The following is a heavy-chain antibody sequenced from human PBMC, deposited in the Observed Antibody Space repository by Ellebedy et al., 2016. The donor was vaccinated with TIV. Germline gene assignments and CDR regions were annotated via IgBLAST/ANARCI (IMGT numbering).Heavy chain of an antibody. D-gene: IGHD2-2*01. J-gene: IGHJ5*02. Sequence: GGSLRLSCAASGFTFSDYCMTWIRQAPGKGLEWVSYISNSDSSIFYADSVRGRFTISRDNAKNLLYLQMKSLRAEDTVVYYCARDARFIDHQHNWFDPWGQGTLVTVSS. CDR2: ISNSDSSI. V-gene: IGHV3-11*01. CDR1: GFTFSDYC. CDR3: ARDARFIDHQHNWFDP.